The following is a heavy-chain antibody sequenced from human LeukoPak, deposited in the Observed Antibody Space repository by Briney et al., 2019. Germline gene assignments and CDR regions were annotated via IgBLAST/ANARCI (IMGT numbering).Heavy chain of an antibody. V-gene: IGHV1-18*01. Sequence: ASVKVSCKASGYTFTNYHISWVRQAPGQGPEWMGWISAYNGNTKYAQNLQGRVTMTTDTSTSTAYMELRSLRSDDTAVYYCTRDLPYSSSWESIDYWGQGTLVTVSS. D-gene: IGHD6-13*01. CDR2: ISAYNGNT. J-gene: IGHJ4*02. CDR1: GYTFTNYH. CDR3: TRDLPYSSSWESIDY.